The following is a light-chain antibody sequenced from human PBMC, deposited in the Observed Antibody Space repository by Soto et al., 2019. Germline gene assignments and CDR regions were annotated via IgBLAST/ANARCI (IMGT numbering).Light chain of an antibody. Sequence: EIVLTQSPGTLSLSPGERATLSCRASQSVSSSYLAWYQQKPGQAPRLLIYGASSRATGIPDRFSGSGSGTDFTLTISRLEPEEFAVYYCQQYGSLTFGQGTRLEIK. J-gene: IGKJ5*01. CDR3: QQYGSLT. V-gene: IGKV3-20*01. CDR2: GAS. CDR1: QSVSSSY.